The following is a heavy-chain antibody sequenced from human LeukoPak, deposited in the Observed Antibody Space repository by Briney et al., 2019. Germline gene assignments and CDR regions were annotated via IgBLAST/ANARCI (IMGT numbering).Heavy chain of an antibody. CDR2: TSFDGGNK. CDR3: ARDGSSRVLRYFDWLLYGMDV. J-gene: IGHJ6*02. CDR1: GFTFSSFG. D-gene: IGHD3-9*01. Sequence: GGSLRLSCAASGFTFSSFGMHWVRQAPGKGLEWVAVTSFDGGNKHYADSVKGRFTISRDNSKNTLYLQMNTLRVEDTAVYYCARDGSSRVLRYFDWLLYGMDVWGQGTTVTVSS. V-gene: IGHV3-30*03.